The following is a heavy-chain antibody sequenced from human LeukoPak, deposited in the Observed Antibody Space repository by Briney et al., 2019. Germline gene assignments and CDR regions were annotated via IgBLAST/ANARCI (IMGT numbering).Heavy chain of an antibody. CDR3: ARDRSVDYFDY. Sequence: GRSLRLSCAASGFTFSNYGMHWVRQTPGKGLAWVAVIWYDGSNKDYGYSVKGRFTISRDNSKNTLYLQINSLRAEDTAVYYCARDRSVDYFDYWGQGTLVTVSS. V-gene: IGHV3-33*01. D-gene: IGHD3-3*01. J-gene: IGHJ4*02. CDR2: IWYDGSNK. CDR1: GFTFSNYG.